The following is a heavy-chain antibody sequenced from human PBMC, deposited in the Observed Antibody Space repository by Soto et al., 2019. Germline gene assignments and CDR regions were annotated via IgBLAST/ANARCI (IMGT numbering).Heavy chain of an antibody. J-gene: IGHJ4*02. Sequence: LSLTCTVSGGSISSNYWTWIRQPPGKGLEWIGYVYNSGGTNYNPSLKSRVTISEDTSKSQFSLKVNSMTAADTAVHYCARYRREAVAGYTLDNWGQGILVTVSS. CDR3: ARYRREAVAGYTLDN. CDR1: GGSISSNY. CDR2: VYNSGGT. D-gene: IGHD6-13*01. V-gene: IGHV4-59*01.